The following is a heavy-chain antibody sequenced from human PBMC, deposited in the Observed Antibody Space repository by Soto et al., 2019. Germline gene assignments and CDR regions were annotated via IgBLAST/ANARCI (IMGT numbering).Heavy chain of an antibody. CDR3: SRDPRMSDY. CDR1: GFTFSDYY. V-gene: IGHV3-11*01. J-gene: IGHJ4*02. Sequence: QVQLVQSGGGLVKPGGSLRLSCVGSGFTFSDYYMTWIRQTPGKGLELVSYMRGRGSPVMYADSVKGRFTMSRDNAKNSLYLQMDSVRVEDTAVYYCSRDPRMSDYWGQGALVTVSS. CDR2: MRGRGSPV.